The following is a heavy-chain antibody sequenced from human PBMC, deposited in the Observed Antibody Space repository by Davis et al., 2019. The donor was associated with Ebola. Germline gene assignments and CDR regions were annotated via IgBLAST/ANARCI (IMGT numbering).Heavy chain of an antibody. V-gene: IGHV4-34*01. J-gene: IGHJ4*02. Sequence: SETLSLTCAVYGGSFSGYYWSWLRQPPGKGLEWIGEINHSGSTNYNPSLKSRVTISVDTSKNQFSLKLSSVTAADTAVYYCARVSYSYGTIDYWGQGTLVTVSS. CDR2: INHSGST. CDR3: ARVSYSYGTIDY. D-gene: IGHD5-18*01. CDR1: GGSFSGYY.